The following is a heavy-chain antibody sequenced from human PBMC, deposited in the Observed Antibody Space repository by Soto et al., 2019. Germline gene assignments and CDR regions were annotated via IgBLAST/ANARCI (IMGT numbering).Heavy chain of an antibody. Sequence: SETLSLTCTVSGGSISSYYWSWIRQPPGKGLEWIGYIYYSGSTNYNPSLKSRVTISVDTSKNQFSLKLSSVTAADTAVYYCARVVGYSSGWYSFNYFDYWGQGTLVTVSS. V-gene: IGHV4-59*01. CDR2: IYYSGST. J-gene: IGHJ4*02. CDR1: GGSISSYY. CDR3: ARVVGYSSGWYSFNYFDY. D-gene: IGHD6-19*01.